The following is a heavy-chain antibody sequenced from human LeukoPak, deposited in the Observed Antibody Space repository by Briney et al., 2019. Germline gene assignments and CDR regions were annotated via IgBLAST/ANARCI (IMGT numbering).Heavy chain of an antibody. CDR2: ISDSGGGT. D-gene: IGHD6-13*01. Sequence: GGSLRLSCAASGFTFSSYVMNWVRQAPGKGLEWVSGISDSGGGTYYADSVKGRFTISKDNSKNTVYLQMSSLRVDDTAVYYCAKAASSSWPSYYYGMDVWGQGTTVTVSS. V-gene: IGHV3-23*01. CDR3: AKAASSSWPSYYYGMDV. CDR1: GFTFSSYV. J-gene: IGHJ6*02.